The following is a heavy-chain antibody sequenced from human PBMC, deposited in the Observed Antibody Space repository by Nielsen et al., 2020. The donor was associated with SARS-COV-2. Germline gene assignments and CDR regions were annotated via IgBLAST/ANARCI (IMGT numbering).Heavy chain of an antibody. CDR1: GFTFSSYA. CDR3: ARDSYIVPTNYYFDY. Sequence: GESLKISCAASGFTFSSYAMSWVRQAPGKGLECVSAISGSGGAYYADSVKGRFTISRDNSKNTLYLQMNSLRDDDTAVYYCARDSYIVPTNYYFDYWGQGALVTVSS. J-gene: IGHJ4*02. D-gene: IGHD5-12*01. CDR2: ISGSGGA. V-gene: IGHV3-23*01.